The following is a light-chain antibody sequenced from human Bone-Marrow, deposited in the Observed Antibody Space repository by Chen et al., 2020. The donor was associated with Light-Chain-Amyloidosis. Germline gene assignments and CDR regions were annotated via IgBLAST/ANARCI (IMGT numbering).Light chain of an antibody. V-gene: IGLV3-25*03. CDR2: RET. CDR3: QAADSSGTYEVI. CDR1: DLPTKY. J-gene: IGLJ2*01. Sequence: SYELTQPPSVSVSPGQTARITCSGDDLPTKYAYWYQQKPGQAPVLVIQRETERPSGISERFSGYSSGTTDTLTIRGVQAEDEADYHCQAADSSGTYEVIFGGGTKLTVL.